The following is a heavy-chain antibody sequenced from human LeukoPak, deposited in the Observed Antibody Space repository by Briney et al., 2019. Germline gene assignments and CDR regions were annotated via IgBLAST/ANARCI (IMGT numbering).Heavy chain of an antibody. CDR1: GGSISSSIYY. CDR3: ARHSRDYGSGSNNPDWFDP. CDR2: IYYSGST. D-gene: IGHD3-10*01. Sequence: SETLSLTCTVAGGSISSSIYYWGWIRQPPGKGLEWIGSIYYSGSTYYNPSLKSRVTISVDTSKNQFSLKLSSVTAADTAVYYCARHSRDYGSGSNNPDWFDPWGQGTLVTVSS. J-gene: IGHJ5*02. V-gene: IGHV4-39*01.